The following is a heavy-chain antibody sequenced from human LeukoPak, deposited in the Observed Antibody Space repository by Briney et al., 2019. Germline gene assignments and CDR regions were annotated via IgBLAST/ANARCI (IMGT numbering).Heavy chain of an antibody. CDR1: GFTFSSYG. CDR3: ASDSSSWYEPDY. D-gene: IGHD6-13*01. J-gene: IGHJ4*02. Sequence: PGGSLRLSCAASGFTFSSYGMHWVRQAPGKGLEWVSAISGSGGSTYYADSVKGRFTISRDNSKNTLYLQMNSLRAEDTAVYYCASDSSSWYEPDYWGQGTLVTVSS. CDR2: ISGSGGST. V-gene: IGHV3-23*01.